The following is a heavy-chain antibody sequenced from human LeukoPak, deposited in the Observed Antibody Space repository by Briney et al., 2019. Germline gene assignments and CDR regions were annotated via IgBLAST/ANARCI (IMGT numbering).Heavy chain of an antibody. Sequence: SETLSLTCTVSGGSITYSSHYWGWIRQPPGKGLEWIGTMNYSGNTYYNPSLESRVAISVDTSKSQFSLKLTSVTAADTAVYYCARVRGYYDTPYYFDYWGQGTLVTVSS. CDR3: ARVRGYYDTPYYFDY. CDR2: MNYSGNT. J-gene: IGHJ4*02. CDR1: GGSITYSSHY. V-gene: IGHV4-39*07. D-gene: IGHD3-22*01.